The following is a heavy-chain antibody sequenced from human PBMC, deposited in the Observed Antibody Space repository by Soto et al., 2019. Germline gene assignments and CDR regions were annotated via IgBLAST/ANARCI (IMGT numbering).Heavy chain of an antibody. J-gene: IGHJ3*02. D-gene: IGHD4-17*01. V-gene: IGHV3-49*04. CDR2: ISSKVYGGKT. CDR1: GFTFGDYA. Sequence: GGPLRLSCTASGFTFGDYAMSWVRQAPGKGQERVGFISSKVYGGKTEYVESLRGRFTISTDDSKSLAYLGMNSLKPEDTAVYYCARGKFRTTVLSRAVPGTSDIWGQGSMVTVS. CDR3: ARGKFRTTVLSRAVPGTSDI.